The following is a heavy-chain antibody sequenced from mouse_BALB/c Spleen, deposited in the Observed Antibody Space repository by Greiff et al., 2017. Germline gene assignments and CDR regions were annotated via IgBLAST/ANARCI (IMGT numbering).Heavy chain of an antibody. CDR3: ARNGRDGNYFDY. D-gene: IGHD2-1*01. Sequence: VQLQQSGPGLVQPSQSLSITCTVSGFSLTSYGVHWVRQSPGKGLEWLGVIWSGGSTDYNAAFISRLSISKDNSKSQVFFKMNSLQADDTAIYYCARNGRDGNYFDYWGQGTTLTVSS. CDR2: IWSGGST. V-gene: IGHV2-4-1*01. J-gene: IGHJ2*01. CDR1: GFSLTSYG.